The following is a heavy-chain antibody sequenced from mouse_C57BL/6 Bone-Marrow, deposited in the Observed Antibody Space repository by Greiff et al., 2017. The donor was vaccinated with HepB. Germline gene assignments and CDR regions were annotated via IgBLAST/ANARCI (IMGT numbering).Heavy chain of an antibody. V-gene: IGHV14-4*01. CDR2: IDPENGDT. J-gene: IGHJ3*01. CDR1: GFNIKDDY. Sequence: EVQLQQSGAELVRPGASVKLSCTASGFNIKDDYMHWVKQRPEQGLEWIGWIDPENGDTEYASKFQGKATITADTSSNTAYLQLSSLTAEDTAVYYCTTYYYDYEAFAYWGQGTLVTVSA. D-gene: IGHD2-4*01. CDR3: TTYYYDYEAFAY.